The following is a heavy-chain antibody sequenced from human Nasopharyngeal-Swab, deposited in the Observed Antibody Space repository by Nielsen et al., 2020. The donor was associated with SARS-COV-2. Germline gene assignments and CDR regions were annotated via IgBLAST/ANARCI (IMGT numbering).Heavy chain of an antibody. CDR2: INHIGST. V-gene: IGHV4-34*01. CDR3: ARGRYYGDYDY. D-gene: IGHD4-17*01. CDR1: GGSITTYS. Sequence: SETLSLTCAVYGGSITTYSWIWIRQPPGKGLEWIGEINHIGSTNYNTYNPSLNSRVTISLATSKNQFSLTLTSVTAADTAIYFCARGRYYGDYDYWGQGALVTVSS. J-gene: IGHJ4*02.